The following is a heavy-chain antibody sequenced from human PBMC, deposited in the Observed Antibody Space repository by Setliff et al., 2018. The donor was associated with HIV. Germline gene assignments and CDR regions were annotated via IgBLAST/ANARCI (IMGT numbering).Heavy chain of an antibody. CDR3: ASEGFGVDH. D-gene: IGHD3-10*01. Sequence: PSETLSLTCTVSGGSISSGTYYWSWIRQHPGKGLEWIGYIYYSGSTYYNPSLKSRVTISVDTARNQFSLKLSSVTAADTAVYYCASEGFGVDHWGQGTLVTVSS. CDR1: GGSISSGTYY. J-gene: IGHJ5*02. V-gene: IGHV4-31*03. CDR2: IYYSGST.